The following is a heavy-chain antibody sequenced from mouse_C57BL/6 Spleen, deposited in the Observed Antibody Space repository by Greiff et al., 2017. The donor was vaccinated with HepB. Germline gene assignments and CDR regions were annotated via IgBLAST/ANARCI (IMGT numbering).Heavy chain of an antibody. D-gene: IGHD2-4*01. Sequence: EVQLQQSGPELVKPGASVKMSCKASGYTFTDYNMHWVKQSHGKSLEWIGYINPNNGGTSYNQKFKGKATLTVNKSSSTAYMELRSRTSEDSAVYYCAGLYYDYDEFAYWGQGTLVTVSA. J-gene: IGHJ3*01. V-gene: IGHV1-22*01. CDR2: INPNNGGT. CDR3: AGLYYDYDEFAY. CDR1: GYTFTDYN.